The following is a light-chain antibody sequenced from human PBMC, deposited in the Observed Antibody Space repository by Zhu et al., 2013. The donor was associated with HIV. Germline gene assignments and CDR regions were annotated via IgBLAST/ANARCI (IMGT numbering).Light chain of an antibody. CDR3: LQHNSYPRT. CDR2: KAS. CDR1: QSVSTW. J-gene: IGKJ1*01. Sequence: DTQMTQSPSTLSASVGDRVTMTCRASQSVSTWVAWYQHKPGKAPKLLIYKASSLQSGVPSRFSGSGSGTEFTLTISSLQPEDFATYYCLQHNSYPRTFGQGTE. V-gene: IGKV1-5*03.